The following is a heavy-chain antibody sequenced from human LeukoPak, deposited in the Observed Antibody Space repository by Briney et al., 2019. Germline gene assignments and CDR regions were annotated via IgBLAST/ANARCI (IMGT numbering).Heavy chain of an antibody. Sequence: ASETLSLTCTVSGGSISSYYWSWIRQPPGKGLEWIGYIYYSGSTNYNPSLKSRVTISVDTSKNQFSLKLSSVTAADTAVYYCARDAREGMDVWGQGTTVTVSS. CDR3: ARDAREGMDV. CDR1: GGSISSYY. CDR2: IYYSGST. V-gene: IGHV4-59*01. J-gene: IGHJ6*02.